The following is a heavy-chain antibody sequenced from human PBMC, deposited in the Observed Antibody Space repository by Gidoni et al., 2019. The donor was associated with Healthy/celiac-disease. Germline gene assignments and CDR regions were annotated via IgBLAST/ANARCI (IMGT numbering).Heavy chain of an antibody. CDR3: ARKGVAAAGRGWFDP. CDR1: GGSFSGYY. D-gene: IGHD6-13*01. CDR2: INHSGST. J-gene: IGHJ5*02. V-gene: IGHV4-34*01. Sequence: QVQLQQWGAGLVKPSETLSLTCAVDGGSFSGYYWSWIRQPPGKGLEWIGEINHSGSTNYNPSLKSRVTISVDTSKNQFSLKLSSVPAADTAVYYCARKGVAAAGRGWFDPWGQGTLVTVSS.